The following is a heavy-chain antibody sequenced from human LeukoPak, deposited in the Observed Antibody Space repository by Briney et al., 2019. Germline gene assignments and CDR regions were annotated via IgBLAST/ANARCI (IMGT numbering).Heavy chain of an antibody. V-gene: IGHV6-1*01. CDR3: ARESQGYNSGWYNGYLEH. CDR2: TYYRSKWYT. Sequence: SQTLSLTCAISGDSVSSNSAAWNWIRQSPSRGLEWLGRTYYRSKWYTDYAISVTSRITINPDTSKNQFSLQLNSVTPEDTAVYYCARESQGYNSGWYNGYLEHWGQGTPVTVSS. D-gene: IGHD6-19*01. J-gene: IGHJ4*02. CDR1: GDSVSSNSAA.